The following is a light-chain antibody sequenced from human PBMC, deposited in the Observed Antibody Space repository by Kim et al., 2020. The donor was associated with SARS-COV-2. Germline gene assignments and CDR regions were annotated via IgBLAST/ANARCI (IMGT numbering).Light chain of an antibody. J-gene: IGLJ1*01. CDR2: GNS. V-gene: IGLV1-40*01. Sequence: QRVTIFCTGSSSNIGSDYGVNWYQQFPGTAPKLLINGNSNRPSGVPDRFSGSKTGSSASLVITGLQAEDEADYYCQSYDTSLSHYVFGIGTKVTVL. CDR1: SSNIGSDYG. CDR3: QSYDTSLSHYV.